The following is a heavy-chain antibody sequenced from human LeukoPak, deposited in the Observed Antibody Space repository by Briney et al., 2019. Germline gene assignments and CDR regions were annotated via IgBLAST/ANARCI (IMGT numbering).Heavy chain of an antibody. Sequence: PGGSLRLSCAASGFNFNDAAMTWVRQAPGKGLEWVSLIASSGRNTYYTDSVWGRFTISRDNSKKTLSLQMNSLRVEDTAIYYCAKDIQLSAWGLGTMVTVSS. J-gene: IGHJ3*01. V-gene: IGHV3-23*01. CDR1: GFNFNDAA. CDR3: AKDIQLSA. D-gene: IGHD5-24*01. CDR2: IASSGRNT.